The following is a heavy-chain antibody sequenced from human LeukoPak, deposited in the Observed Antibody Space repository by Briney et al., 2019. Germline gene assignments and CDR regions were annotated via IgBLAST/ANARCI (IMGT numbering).Heavy chain of an antibody. J-gene: IGHJ4*02. CDR1: GYTLTELS. D-gene: IGHD4-23*01. Sequence: GASVKVSCKVSGYTLTELSMHWVRQAPGKGLEWMGGFDPEDGETIYAQKFQGRVTMTEDTSTDTAYMELSSLRSEDTAVYYCATGEDYGGRIGYYYWGQGTLVTVSS. CDR2: FDPEDGET. V-gene: IGHV1-24*01. CDR3: ATGEDYGGRIGYYY.